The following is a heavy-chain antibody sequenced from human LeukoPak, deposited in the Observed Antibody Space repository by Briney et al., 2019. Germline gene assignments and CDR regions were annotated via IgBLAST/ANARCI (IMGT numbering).Heavy chain of an antibody. V-gene: IGHV3-21*01. CDR1: GFTFSSYS. CDR2: ISSSSSYI. J-gene: IGHJ4*02. Sequence: GGSLRLSCAASGFTFSSYSMNWVRQAPGKGLEWVSSISSSSSYIYYADSVKGRFTISRDNAKNSLYLQMNSLRAEDTAVYYCAGDRSYGSYSDYWGQGTLVTVSS. CDR3: AGDRSYGSYSDY. D-gene: IGHD3-16*01.